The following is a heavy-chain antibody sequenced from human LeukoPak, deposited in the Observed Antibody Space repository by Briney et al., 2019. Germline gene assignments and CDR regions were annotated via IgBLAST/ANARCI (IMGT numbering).Heavy chain of an antibody. CDR3: AKDGRYSSGWYGGYYFDY. Sequence: GGSLRLSCAASGLTVSSNYMSWVRQAPGKGLEWVSVIYSGGSTYYADSVKGRFTISRDNSKNTLYLQMNSLRAEDTAVYYCAKDGRYSSGWYGGYYFDYWGQGTLVTVSS. V-gene: IGHV3-53*05. CDR2: IYSGGST. D-gene: IGHD6-19*01. CDR1: GLTVSSNY. J-gene: IGHJ4*02.